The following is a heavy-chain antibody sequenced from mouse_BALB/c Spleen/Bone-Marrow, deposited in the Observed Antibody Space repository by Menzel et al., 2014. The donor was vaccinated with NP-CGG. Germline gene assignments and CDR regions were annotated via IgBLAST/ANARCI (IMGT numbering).Heavy chain of an antibody. D-gene: IGHD2-3*01. CDR1: GYTFTTYT. CDR2: INPSSGYT. Sequence: QVQLKDSGAELARPGASVKMSCRASGYTFTTYTIHWVRQRPGQGLEWIGYINPSSGYTNYIQKFKDKATLTADKSSSTAYMRLSSLTSEDSAVYYCARRDDGYVFFDYWGQGTTLTVSS. V-gene: IGHV1-4*01. J-gene: IGHJ2*01. CDR3: ARRDDGYVFFDY.